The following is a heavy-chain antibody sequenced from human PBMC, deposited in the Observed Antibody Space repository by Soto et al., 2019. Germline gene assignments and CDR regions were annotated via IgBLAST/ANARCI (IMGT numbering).Heavy chain of an antibody. CDR3: ARRKERSGPHYFDS. V-gene: IGHV1-8*01. CDR1: GYSFITYD. CDR2: MNPYNGNA. J-gene: IGHJ4*02. Sequence: QVQLVQSGAEVKKPGASVKVSCKASGYSFITYDINWVSQAPGQGLEWMGWMNPYNGNAGYAQKFQGRVTMTRNTSISTAYMELSSLRSNDTAVYFCARRKERSGPHYFDSWGQGTLVTVSS. D-gene: IGHD1-1*01.